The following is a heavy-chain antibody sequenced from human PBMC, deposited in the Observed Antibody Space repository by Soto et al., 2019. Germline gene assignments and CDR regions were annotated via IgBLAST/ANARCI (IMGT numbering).Heavy chain of an antibody. CDR3: ARHGYYVPYWYFDL. CDR1: GGSISSYY. J-gene: IGHJ2*01. D-gene: IGHD3-10*02. Sequence: QVQLQESGPGLVKPSETLSLTCTVSGGSISSYYWSWIRQPPGKGLEWIGYIYYSGSTNYNPALKTLVTISVDTSKNQFYMKVSSVTAADTAVYSCARHGYYVPYWYFDLWARGTLVTVSS. V-gene: IGHV4-59*08. CDR2: IYYSGST.